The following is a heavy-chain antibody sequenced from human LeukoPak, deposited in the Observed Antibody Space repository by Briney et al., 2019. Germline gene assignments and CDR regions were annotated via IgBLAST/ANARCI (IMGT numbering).Heavy chain of an antibody. CDR2: ISYDGSNK. J-gene: IGHJ4*02. Sequence: GGSLRLSCAAFGFTFSSYGMHWVRQAPGKGLEWVAVISYDGSNKYYADSVKGRFTISRDNSKNTLYLQMNSLRAEDTAVYYCAKNSHRRITMVREYYFDYWGQGTLVTVSS. CDR3: AKNSHRRITMVREYYFDY. V-gene: IGHV3-30*18. D-gene: IGHD3-10*01. CDR1: GFTFSSYG.